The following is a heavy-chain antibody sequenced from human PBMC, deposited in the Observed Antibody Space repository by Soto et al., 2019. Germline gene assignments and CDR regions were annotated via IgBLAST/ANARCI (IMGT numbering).Heavy chain of an antibody. Sequence: GGSLRLSCAASGFTFSHYIYHWVRQAPGKGLRWVAVIRDDGKKTNYATSVRGRFTVSRDMSKSTIFLQMNNLRIDDSAIYSCAREGDSHAFRGFDLWGQGTPVTVSS. CDR3: AREGDSHAFRGFDL. D-gene: IGHD5-18*01. J-gene: IGHJ5*02. V-gene: IGHV3-30*03. CDR2: IRDDGKKT. CDR1: GFTFSHYI.